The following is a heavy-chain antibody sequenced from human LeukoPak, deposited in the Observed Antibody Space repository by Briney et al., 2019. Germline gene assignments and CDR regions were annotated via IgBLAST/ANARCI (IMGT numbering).Heavy chain of an antibody. J-gene: IGHJ4*02. CDR1: GFTFSNYG. CDR3: AKGHATGPQYSSGWYDDFDF. V-gene: IGHV3-30*18. D-gene: IGHD6-19*01. CDR2: MSYDGSHT. Sequence: SGGSLRLSCAASGFTFSNYGMHWVRQAPGKGLEWVAVMSYDGSHTYYGDSVKGRFTISRDYSKDTLYLQMNSLTPGDTAVYYCAKGHATGPQYSSGWYDDFDFWGQGTLVTVSS.